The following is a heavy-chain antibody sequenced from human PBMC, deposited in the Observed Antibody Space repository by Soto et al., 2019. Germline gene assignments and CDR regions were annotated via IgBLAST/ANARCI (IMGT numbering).Heavy chain of an antibody. CDR1: GFTFSDYY. V-gene: IGHV3-11*01. D-gene: IGHD3-22*01. CDR3: ARVRGYYDSSGFDY. Sequence: PGGSLRLSCAASGFTFSDYYMSWIRQSPGKGLEWLSYISGGGGSTISYADSVKGRFTISRDNAQNSLYLQMNSLRAEDTAVYYCARVRGYYDSSGFDYWGRGALVTVSS. J-gene: IGHJ4*02. CDR2: ISGGGGSTI.